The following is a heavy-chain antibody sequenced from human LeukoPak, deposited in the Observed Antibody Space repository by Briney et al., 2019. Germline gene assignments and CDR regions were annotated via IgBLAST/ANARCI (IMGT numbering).Heavy chain of an antibody. CDR2: ISGSGGST. D-gene: IGHD1-26*01. CDR1: GFTFSSYA. CDR3: AKGGIVGATTGGDIDY. J-gene: IGHJ4*02. V-gene: IGHV3-23*01. Sequence: ASLRLSCAASGFTFSSYAMSWVRQAPGKGLEWVSAISGSGGSTYYADSVKGRFTISRDNSKNTLYLQMNSLRAGDTAVYYCAKGGIVGATTGGDIDYWGQGTLVTVSS.